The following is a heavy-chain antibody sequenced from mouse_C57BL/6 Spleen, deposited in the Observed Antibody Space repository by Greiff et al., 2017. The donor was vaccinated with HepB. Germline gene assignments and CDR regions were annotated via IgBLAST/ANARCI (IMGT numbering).Heavy chain of an antibody. J-gene: IGHJ2*01. D-gene: IGHD4-1*01. CDR2: INPNNGGT. CDR3: ARTGTLDD. CDR1: GYTFTDYY. V-gene: IGHV1-26*01. Sequence: EVQLQQSGPELVKPGASVKISCKASGYTFTDYYMNWVKQSHGKSLEWIGDINPNNGGTSYNQKFKGKSTLTVDKSSSTAYMELRSLTSEDSAFYYWARTGTLDDWGQGTTLTVSS.